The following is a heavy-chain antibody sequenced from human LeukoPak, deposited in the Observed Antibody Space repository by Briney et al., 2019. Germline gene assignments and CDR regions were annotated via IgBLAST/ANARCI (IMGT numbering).Heavy chain of an antibody. CDR2: IKQDGSEK. D-gene: IGHD1-26*01. J-gene: IGHJ6*03. CDR3: ARDPYSGSYGNYYYYFMDV. Sequence: GGSLRLSCAASGFTFSSYEMNWVRQAPGKGLEWVANIKQDGSEKYYVDSVKGRFTISRDNAKNSLYLQMNSLRAEDTAVYYCARDPYSGSYGNYYYYFMDVWGKGTTVTISS. V-gene: IGHV3-7*01. CDR1: GFTFSSYE.